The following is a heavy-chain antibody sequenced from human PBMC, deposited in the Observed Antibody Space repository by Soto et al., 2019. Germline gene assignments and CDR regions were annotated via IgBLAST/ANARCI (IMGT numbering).Heavy chain of an antibody. CDR3: ATGYSYGWG. CDR1: GGSVSSGSYY. Sequence: QVQLQESGPGLVKPSETLSLTCTVSGGSVSSGSYYRSWIRQPPGKGLEWIGYIYYSGSTNYNPSLKSRVTISVDTSKNQFSLKLSSVTAADTAVYYCATGYSYGWGWGQGTLVTVSS. V-gene: IGHV4-61*01. CDR2: IYYSGST. J-gene: IGHJ4*02. D-gene: IGHD5-18*01.